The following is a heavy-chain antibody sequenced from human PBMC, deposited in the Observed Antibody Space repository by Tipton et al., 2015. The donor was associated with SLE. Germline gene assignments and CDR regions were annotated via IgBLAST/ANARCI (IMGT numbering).Heavy chain of an antibody. D-gene: IGHD3-10*01. V-gene: IGHV4-59*08. CDR3: ARHVERYYYGSGQGCWFDP. CDR1: GASISSYY. J-gene: IGHJ5*02. CDR2: IYYSGST. Sequence: TLSLTCAVSGASISSYYWSWIRQPPGKGLEWIGYIYYSGSTNYNPSLKSRVTISVDTSKNQFSLKLSSVTAADTAVYYCARHVERYYYGSGQGCWFDPWGQGTLVTVSS.